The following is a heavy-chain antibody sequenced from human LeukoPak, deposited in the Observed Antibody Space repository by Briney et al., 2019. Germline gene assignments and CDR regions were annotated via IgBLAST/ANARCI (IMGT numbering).Heavy chain of an antibody. D-gene: IGHD6-19*01. CDR3: ARGDSIAVAGGYWFDP. CDR1: GYTFTSYD. J-gene: IGHJ5*02. CDR2: MNPNGGNT. V-gene: IGHV1-8*01. Sequence: GASVKVSCKASGYTFTSYDINWVRQATGQGLEWMGWMNPNGGNTGYAQKFQGRVTMTRNTSISTAYMELSSLRSEDTAVYYCARGDSIAVAGGYWFDPWGQGTLVTVSS.